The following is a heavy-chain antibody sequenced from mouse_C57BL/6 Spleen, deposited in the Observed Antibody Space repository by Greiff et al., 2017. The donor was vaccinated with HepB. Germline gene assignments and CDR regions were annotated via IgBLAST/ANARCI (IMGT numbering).Heavy chain of an antibody. CDR3: ARGGINLTWFAY. Sequence: VQLQQPGAELVKPGASVKMSCKASGYTFTSYWITWVKQRPGQGLEWIGDIYPGSGSTNYNEKFKSKATLTVDTSSSTAYMQLSSLTSEDSAVYYCARGGINLTWFAYWGQGTLVTVSA. CDR2: IYPGSGST. CDR1: GYTFTSYW. D-gene: IGHD6-1*01. V-gene: IGHV1-55*01. J-gene: IGHJ3*01.